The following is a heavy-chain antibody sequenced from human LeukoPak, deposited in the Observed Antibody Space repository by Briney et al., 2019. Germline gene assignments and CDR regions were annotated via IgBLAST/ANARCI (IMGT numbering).Heavy chain of an antibody. J-gene: IGHJ3*02. V-gene: IGHV3-21*01. CDR2: ISSSTGYI. CDR1: GFTFSSHG. CDR3: ARGALGLRGAFDI. Sequence: PGGSLRLSCAASGFTFSSHGMNRVRQAPGKGLGWVSAISSSTGYIYYADSVKGRFTISRDNAKNSLYLQMNSLRAEDTAVYYCARGALGLRGAFDIWGQGTMVTVSS. D-gene: IGHD1-7*01.